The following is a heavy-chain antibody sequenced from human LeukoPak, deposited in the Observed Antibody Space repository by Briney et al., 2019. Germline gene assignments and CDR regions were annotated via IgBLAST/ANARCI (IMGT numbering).Heavy chain of an antibody. V-gene: IGHV1-2*02. CDR2: INPNSGGT. CDR3: ARVRGVEYYYDSSGLSWFDP. CDR1: GYTFTGYY. Sequence: GASVKVSCTASGYTFTGYYMHWVRQAPGQGLEWMGWINPNSGGTNYAQKFQGRVTMTRDTSISTAYMELSRLRSDDTAVYYCARVRGVEYYYDSSGLSWFDPWGQGTLVTVSS. J-gene: IGHJ5*02. D-gene: IGHD3-22*01.